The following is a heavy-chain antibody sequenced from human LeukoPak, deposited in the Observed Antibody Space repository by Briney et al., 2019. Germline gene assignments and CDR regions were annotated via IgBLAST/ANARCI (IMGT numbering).Heavy chain of an antibody. Sequence: SETLSLTCTVSGGSISSSSYYWGWIRQPPGKGLEWIGSIYYSGSTYYNPSLKSRVTISVDTSKNQFSLKLSSVTAADTAVYYCARLPTSVTLRAYYYYGMDVWGQGTTVTVSS. V-gene: IGHV4-39*01. J-gene: IGHJ6*02. CDR3: ARLPTSVTLRAYYYYGMDV. CDR2: IYYSGST. CDR1: GGSISSSSYY. D-gene: IGHD4-17*01.